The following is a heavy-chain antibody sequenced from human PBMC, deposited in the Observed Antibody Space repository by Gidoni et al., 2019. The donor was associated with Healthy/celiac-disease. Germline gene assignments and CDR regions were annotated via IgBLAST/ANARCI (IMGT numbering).Heavy chain of an antibody. CDR3: ARGLGTAEHDY. CDR1: GGSISSYY. V-gene: IGHV4-59*01. Sequence: QVQLQESGPGLVKPSETLSLTCTVSGGSISSYYWSWIRQPPGKGLEWIGYIYYSGSTNYNPSLKSRVTISVDTSKNQFSLKLSSVTAADTAVYYCARGLGTAEHDYWGQGTLVTVSS. D-gene: IGHD7-27*01. J-gene: IGHJ4*02. CDR2: IYYSGST.